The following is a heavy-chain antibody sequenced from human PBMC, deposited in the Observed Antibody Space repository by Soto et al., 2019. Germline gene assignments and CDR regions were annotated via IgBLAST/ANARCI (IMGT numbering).Heavy chain of an antibody. Sequence: DSVKGRFTISRDNSKNTLYLQINSLRPEDTAVYCCAREPYGDPLDYWGQGTLVTVSS. CDR3: AREPYGDPLDY. D-gene: IGHD4-17*01. J-gene: IGHJ4*02. V-gene: IGHV3-30*01.